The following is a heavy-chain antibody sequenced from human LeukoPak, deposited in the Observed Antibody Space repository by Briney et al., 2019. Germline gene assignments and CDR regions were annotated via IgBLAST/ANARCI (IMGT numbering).Heavy chain of an antibody. V-gene: IGHV3-74*03. Sequence: PGGSLRLSCAASGFTFSSYAMNWVRQAPGKGLVWVSGTNTDGSSTMYADSVKGRFTIARDNAKNTLYLQMNSLRAKDTAVYYCYGANAEHWGQGTLVTVSS. CDR3: YGANAEH. J-gene: IGHJ1*01. CDR1: GFTFSSYA. CDR2: TNTDGSST. D-gene: IGHD4-23*01.